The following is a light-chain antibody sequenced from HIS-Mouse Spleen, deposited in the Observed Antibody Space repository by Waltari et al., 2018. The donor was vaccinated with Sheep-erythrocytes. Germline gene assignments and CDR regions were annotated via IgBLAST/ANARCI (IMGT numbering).Light chain of an antibody. CDR3: SSYTSSSTWV. CDR2: EVS. CDR1: SSDVGGSTY. J-gene: IGLJ3*02. Sequence: QSALTQPASVSGSPGQSITISCTGTSSDVGGSTYVPWYQQHPGKAPKLMIYEVSNRPSGVSNRFSGSKSGNTASLTISGLQAEDEADYYCSSYTSSSTWVFGGGTKLTVL. V-gene: IGLV2-14*01.